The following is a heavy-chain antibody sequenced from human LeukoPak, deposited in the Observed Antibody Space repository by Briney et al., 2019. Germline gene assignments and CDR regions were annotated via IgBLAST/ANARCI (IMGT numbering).Heavy chain of an antibody. CDR1: GFTFSSYW. J-gene: IGHJ4*02. CDR3: ARDPDYGDPNFDY. D-gene: IGHD4-17*01. V-gene: IGHV3-7*01. CDR2: IKQDGSEK. Sequence: PGGSLRLSCAASGFTFSSYWMSWVRQAPGKGLEWVANIKQDGSEKYYVDSVKGRFTISRDNAKNSLYLQMNSLRAEDTAVYYCARDPDYGDPNFDYWGQGTLVTVSS.